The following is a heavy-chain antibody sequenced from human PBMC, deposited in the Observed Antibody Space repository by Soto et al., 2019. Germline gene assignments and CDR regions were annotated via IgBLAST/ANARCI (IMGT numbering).Heavy chain of an antibody. CDR1: GGSISSYY. V-gene: IGHV4-59*01. CDR2: IYYSGST. CDR3: ARHLYGSGSYFVYYYGMDV. J-gene: IGHJ6*02. Sequence: PSETLSLTCTVSGGSISSYYWSWIRQPPGKGLEWIGYIYYSGSTNYNPSLKSRVTISVDTSKNQFSLKLSSVTAADTAVYYCARHLYGSGSYFVYYYGMDVWGQGTTVTVSS. D-gene: IGHD3-10*01.